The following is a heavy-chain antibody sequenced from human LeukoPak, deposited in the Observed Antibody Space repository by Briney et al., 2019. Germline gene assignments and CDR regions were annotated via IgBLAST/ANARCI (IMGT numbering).Heavy chain of an antibody. CDR2: IIPIFGTA. Sequence: SVKVSCKASGGTFSSYAISWVRQAPGQGLEWMEGIIPIFGTANYAQKFQGRVTITADESTSTAYMELSSLRSEDTAVYYCASRGRYSGYDFYGMDVWGQGTTVTVSS. CDR3: ASRGRYSGYDFYGMDV. J-gene: IGHJ6*02. CDR1: GGTFSSYA. V-gene: IGHV1-69*13. D-gene: IGHD5-12*01.